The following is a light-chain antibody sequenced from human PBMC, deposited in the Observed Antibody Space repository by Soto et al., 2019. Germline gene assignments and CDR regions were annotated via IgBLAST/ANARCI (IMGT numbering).Light chain of an antibody. Sequence: QSVLTQPPSVSGAPGQRVTISWTGSSSNIGAGYDVHWYLQLPGTAPKLLIYGNSNRPSGVPDRFSGSKSGTSASLAITGLQPEDEADYYCQSYDSSLSGGVFGTGTKLTVL. J-gene: IGLJ1*01. CDR2: GNS. V-gene: IGLV1-40*01. CDR3: QSYDSSLSGGV. CDR1: SSNIGAGYD.